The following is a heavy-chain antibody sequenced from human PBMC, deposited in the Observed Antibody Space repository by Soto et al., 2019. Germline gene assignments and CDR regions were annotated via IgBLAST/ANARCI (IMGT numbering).Heavy chain of an antibody. CDR3: ARGRKAVAKRKSYGMDV. CDR2: MNPNSGNT. D-gene: IGHD6-19*01. J-gene: IGHJ6*02. Sequence: QVQLVQSGAEVKKPGASVKVSCKASGYTFTSYDINWVRQATGQGLEWMGWMNPNSGNTGYAQKFQGRVTMPRNTSISTAYMELSSLRSEDTAVYYCARGRKAVAKRKSYGMDVWGQGTTVTVSS. CDR1: GYTFTSYD. V-gene: IGHV1-8*01.